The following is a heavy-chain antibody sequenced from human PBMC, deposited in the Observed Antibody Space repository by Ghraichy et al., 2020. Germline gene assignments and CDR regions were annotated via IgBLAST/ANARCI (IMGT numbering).Heavy chain of an antibody. CDR2: MNPNSGNT. Sequence: ASVKVSCKPSGYTFTSYDINWVQQATGHGLEWMGGMNPNSGNTGYAQKFQGRGTMTSNTTISTAYMELSSLRSEATAVYYGARVLPGGIGYGDLKSDYWGQGTLVTVSS. J-gene: IGHJ4*02. V-gene: IGHV1-8*01. D-gene: IGHD4-17*01. CDR1: GYTFTSYD. CDR3: ARVLPGGIGYGDLKSDY.